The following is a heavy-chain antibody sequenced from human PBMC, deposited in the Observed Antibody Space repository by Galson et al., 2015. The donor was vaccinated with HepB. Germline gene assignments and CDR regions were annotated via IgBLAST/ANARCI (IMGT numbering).Heavy chain of an antibody. Sequence: SLRLSCAASGFTFSSYSMNWVRQAPGKGLEWVSYISSSSSTIYYADSVRGRFTISRDNAKNSLYLQMNSLRAEDTAVYYCARDDSSGYYYAPRHFDYWGQGTLVTVSS. D-gene: IGHD3-22*01. CDR2: ISSSSSTI. V-gene: IGHV3-48*01. CDR3: ARDDSSGYYYAPRHFDY. J-gene: IGHJ4*02. CDR1: GFTFSSYS.